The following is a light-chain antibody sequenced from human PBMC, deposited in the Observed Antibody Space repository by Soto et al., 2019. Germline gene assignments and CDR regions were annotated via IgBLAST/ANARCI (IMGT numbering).Light chain of an antibody. Sequence: DIQMTQSPSSLSASVGDRVTITCRASQSISSYFNWYQQKPGKAPKLLIYAASSLQSGVPSRFSGSGSVTDCTLTISSLQPEDFATYYCQQSYSTPLLTFGGGTKVEIK. CDR2: AAS. V-gene: IGKV1-39*01. J-gene: IGKJ4*01. CDR1: QSISSY. CDR3: QQSYSTPLLT.